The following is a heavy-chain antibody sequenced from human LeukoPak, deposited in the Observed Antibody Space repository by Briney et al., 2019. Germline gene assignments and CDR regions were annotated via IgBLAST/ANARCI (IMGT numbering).Heavy chain of an antibody. CDR3: ARVRYSRDAFDI. D-gene: IGHD4-11*01. V-gene: IGHV4-4*07. CDR1: GGSISSYY. J-gene: IGHJ3*02. Sequence: SETLSLTCTVSGGSISSYYWSWIRQPAGKGLEWIGRIYTSGSTNYNPSLKSRVTMSVDTSKNQFSLRLSSVTAADTAVYYCARVRYSRDAFDIWGQGTMVTVFS. CDR2: IYTSGST.